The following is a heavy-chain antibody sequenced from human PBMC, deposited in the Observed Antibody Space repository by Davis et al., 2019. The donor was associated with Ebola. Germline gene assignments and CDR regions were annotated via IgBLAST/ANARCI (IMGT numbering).Heavy chain of an antibody. D-gene: IGHD3-10*01. CDR1: GFTFSEYA. J-gene: IGHJ4*02. CDR2: ISPSGGAT. CDR3: ARTYYHGSGTYYQPDY. Sequence: PGGSLRLSCAGSGFTFSEYAMSWVRQPPGKGLEWVSGISPSGGATYYADSVKGRFTLSRDNSKNTLSLQMNSLRAEDTAVYYCARTYYHGSGTYYQPDYWGQGTLVTVSS. V-gene: IGHV3-23*01.